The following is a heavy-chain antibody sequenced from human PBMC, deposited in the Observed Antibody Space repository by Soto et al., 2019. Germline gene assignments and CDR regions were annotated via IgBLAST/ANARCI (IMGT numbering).Heavy chain of an antibody. CDR2: FDSEDGET. D-gene: IGHD3-22*01. CDR3: ATTFYDSSGYSPFDY. Sequence: ASVNVSCKFSGYTLTELSIHWVRQAPGKGLECMGGFDSEDGETIYAQKFQGRVTMTEDTSTDTAYMELSSLRSEDTAVYYCATTFYDSSGYSPFDYWGQGTLVTVSS. CDR1: GYTLTELS. V-gene: IGHV1-24*01. J-gene: IGHJ4*02.